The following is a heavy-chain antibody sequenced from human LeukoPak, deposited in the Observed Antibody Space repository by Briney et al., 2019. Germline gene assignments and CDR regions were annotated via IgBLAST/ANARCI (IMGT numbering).Heavy chain of an antibody. Sequence: GGSLRLSCAASGFTFTTYTMNWVRQAPGRGLEWVSYIRSSGSSIFYADSVKGRFTVSRDNAKNSLYLQMNSLRAEDTALYYCARDSGNGGSIDYWGQRTLVTVSS. CDR2: IRSSGSSI. J-gene: IGHJ4*02. CDR3: ARDSGNGGSIDY. CDR1: GFTFTTYT. D-gene: IGHD2-15*01. V-gene: IGHV3-48*01.